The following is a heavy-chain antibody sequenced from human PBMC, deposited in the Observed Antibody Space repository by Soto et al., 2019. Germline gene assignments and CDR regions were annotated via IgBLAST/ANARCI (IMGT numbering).Heavy chain of an antibody. CDR3: ARASGSGSYFRYYYYGMDV. V-gene: IGHV4-59*01. Sequence: PSETLSLTCAVYGGSFSGYYWSWIRQPPGKGLEWIGYIYYSGSTNYNPSLKSRVTISVDTSKNQFSLKLSSVTAADTAVYYCARASGSGSYFRYYYYGMDVWGQGTTVTVSS. CDR1: GGSFSGYY. D-gene: IGHD1-26*01. CDR2: IYYSGST. J-gene: IGHJ6*02.